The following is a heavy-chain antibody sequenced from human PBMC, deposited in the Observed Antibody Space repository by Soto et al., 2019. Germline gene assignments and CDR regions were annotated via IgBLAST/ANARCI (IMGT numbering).Heavy chain of an antibody. D-gene: IGHD3-22*01. CDR2: ISYDGSNK. CDR1: GFTFTDYG. V-gene: IGHV3-30*03. Sequence: GGSLRLSCADSGFTFTDYGMHWVRQAPGKGLEWVAVISYDGSNKNYAESVKGRFTISGDNSKNTLYLQMNSLRAEDTAVYYSAMDTYYHVNSGQYVFDHWGQGTLVTVSS. J-gene: IGHJ4*02. CDR3: AMDTYYHVNSGQYVFDH.